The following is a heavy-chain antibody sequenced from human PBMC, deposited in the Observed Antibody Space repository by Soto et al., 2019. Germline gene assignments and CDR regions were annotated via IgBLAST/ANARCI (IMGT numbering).Heavy chain of an antibody. CDR3: AGVVVGATRQTGSDH. CDR1: TGSITSGDYF. D-gene: IGHD2-15*01. J-gene: IGHJ4*02. V-gene: IGHV4-39*01. CDR2: MHSSGGT. Sequence: SETLSLTCTVSTGSITSGDYFWGWIRQPPGKGLEFIGSMHSSGGTYYSPSLKSRVSISMDKSKNQFSLKLTSVTTADTAVYFCAGVVVGATRQTGSDHWGQGTLVTVSS.